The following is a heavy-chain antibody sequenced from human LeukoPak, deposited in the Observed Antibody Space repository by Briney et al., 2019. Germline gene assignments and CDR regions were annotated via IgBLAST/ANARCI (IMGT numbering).Heavy chain of an antibody. CDR2: INHSGST. CDR3: ASSEDCTNGVCYFDDAFDI. V-gene: IGHV4-34*01. J-gene: IGHJ3*02. Sequence: SETLSLTCAVYGGSFSGYYWSWIRQPPGKGLEGIGEINHSGSTNYNPSLKSRVTISVDTSKNQFSLKLSSVTAADTAVYYCASSEDCTNGVCYFDDAFDIWGQGTMVTVSS. CDR1: GGSFSGYY. D-gene: IGHD2-8*01.